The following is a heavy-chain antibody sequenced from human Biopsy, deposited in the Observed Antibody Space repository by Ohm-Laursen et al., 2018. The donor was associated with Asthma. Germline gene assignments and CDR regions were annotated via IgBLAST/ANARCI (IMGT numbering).Heavy chain of an antibody. CDR2: ISYDGDHK. CDR3: AKRRGYSGHDNDY. CDR1: GFMFRSFG. V-gene: IGHV3-30*18. J-gene: IGHJ4*02. D-gene: IGHD5-12*01. Sequence: SLRLSCAATGFMFRSFGMHWVRQAPGKGLEWVAVISYDGDHKFYEDSVKGRFTISRDNSKNTLYLQMNSLRTEDTAVYYCAKRRGYSGHDNDYWGQGTLVIVSS.